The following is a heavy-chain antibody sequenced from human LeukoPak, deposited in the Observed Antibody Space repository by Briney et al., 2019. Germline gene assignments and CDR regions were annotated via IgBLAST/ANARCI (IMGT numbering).Heavy chain of an antibody. V-gene: IGHV4-34*01. CDR3: ARHTLQGWFDP. J-gene: IGHJ5*02. Sequence: PSETLSLTCAVYGGSFSDYFWGWIRQPPGKGLEWIGEINHSGRTYYNPSLKSRVTISVDTSKNQFSLKLSSVTAADTAVYYCARHTLQGWFDPWGQGTLVTVSS. D-gene: IGHD2-2*02. CDR1: GGSFSDYF. CDR2: INHSGRT.